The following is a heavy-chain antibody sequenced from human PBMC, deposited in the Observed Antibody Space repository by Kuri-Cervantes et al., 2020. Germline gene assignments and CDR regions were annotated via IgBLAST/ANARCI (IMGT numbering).Heavy chain of an antibody. Sequence: ASVKVSCKASGYTFTSYYMHWVRQAPGQGLEWMGIINPSGGSTSYAQKFQGRVTMTRDTSTSTVYMELSSLRSEDTAVYYCARDMVKRYFDSTTDYYYYYGMDVWGQGTTVTVSS. V-gene: IGHV1-46*01. CDR1: GYTFTSYY. D-gene: IGHD3-9*01. CDR2: INPSGGST. CDR3: ARDMVKRYFDSTTDYYYYYGMDV. J-gene: IGHJ6*02.